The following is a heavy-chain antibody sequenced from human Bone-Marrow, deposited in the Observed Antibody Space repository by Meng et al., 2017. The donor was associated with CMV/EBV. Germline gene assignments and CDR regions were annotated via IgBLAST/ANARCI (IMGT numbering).Heavy chain of an antibody. CDR2: ISSSGSTI. CDR3: ATYSSSQFSWYFDL. J-gene: IGHJ2*01. D-gene: IGHD6-6*01. CDR1: GFTFGRYE. Sequence: GASLILSCAASGFTFGRYEMNWVRQAPGKGLEWVSYISSSGSTIYYADSVKGRFTISRDNAKNSLYLQMNSLRAEDTAVYYCATYSSSQFSWYFDLWGRGTLVTVSS. V-gene: IGHV3-48*03.